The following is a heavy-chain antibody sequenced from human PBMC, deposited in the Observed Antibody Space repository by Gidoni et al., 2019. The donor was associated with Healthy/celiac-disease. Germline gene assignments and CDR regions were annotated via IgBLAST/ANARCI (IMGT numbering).Heavy chain of an antibody. V-gene: IGHV4-39*07. CDR3: ARDNGVRGVIIPGSVPYFDY. Sequence: QLQLQESGPGLVKPSETLSPTCTVSSGSISSSSYYWGWIRPPPGKGLEWIGGIYYSGGTDYNPSPKSRVTISVDTAKNQFSLKLSSVTAADTAVYYCARDNGVRGVIIPGSVPYFDYWGQGTLVTVSS. D-gene: IGHD3-10*01. CDR2: IYYSGGT. CDR1: SGSISSSSYY. J-gene: IGHJ4*02.